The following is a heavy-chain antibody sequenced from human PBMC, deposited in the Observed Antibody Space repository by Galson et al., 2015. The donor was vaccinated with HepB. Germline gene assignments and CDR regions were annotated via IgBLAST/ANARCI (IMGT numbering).Heavy chain of an antibody. CDR2: ISNDGTDK. CDR3: ARGTYSAGGYSFLNDS. J-gene: IGHJ4*02. D-gene: IGHD3-22*01. V-gene: IGHV3-30*04. CDR1: GFIFSSHS. Sequence: SLRLSCAASGFIFSSHSFHWVRQTPGRGLEWLAIISNDGTDKDYTDSVKGRFTISRDNSKNALYLQMNSLGTEDSAVYYCARGTYSAGGYSFLNDSWGRGTLVTVSS.